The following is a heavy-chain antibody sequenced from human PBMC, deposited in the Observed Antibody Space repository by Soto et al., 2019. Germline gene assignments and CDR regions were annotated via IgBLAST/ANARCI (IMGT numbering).Heavy chain of an antibody. D-gene: IGHD2-15*01. J-gene: IGHJ5*02. Sequence: SGPTLVNPPQTLTLTCTFSGFSLSPSGVGVGWIRQPPGKALEWLALIYWDDDKRYSPSLKSRLTITKDTSKNRVVLTMTNMDPVDTATYYCAHRPDIVVVVAATDEPTIWFDPWGQGTLVTVSS. CDR2: IYWDDDK. CDR1: GFSLSPSGVG. CDR3: AHRPDIVVVVAATDEPTIWFDP. V-gene: IGHV2-5*02.